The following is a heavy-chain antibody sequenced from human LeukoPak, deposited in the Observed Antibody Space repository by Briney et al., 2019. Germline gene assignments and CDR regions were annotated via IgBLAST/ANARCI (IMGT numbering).Heavy chain of an antibody. Sequence: SETLSLTCTVSGGSIRSSYYYWGWIRQSPGKGLEWIAYIRYSGHTNYNPSLNSRVTISLDTSKNQFSLRLSSVTAADTAVYYCARYNWNTWFDPWGQGTLVTVSS. CDR3: ARYNWNTWFDP. V-gene: IGHV4-61*05. J-gene: IGHJ5*02. D-gene: IGHD1-1*01. CDR2: IRYSGHT. CDR1: GGSIRSSYYY.